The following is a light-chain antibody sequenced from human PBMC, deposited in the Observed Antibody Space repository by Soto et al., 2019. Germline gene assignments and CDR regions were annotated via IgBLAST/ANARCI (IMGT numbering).Light chain of an antibody. CDR1: SSDVGGYNY. CDR3: SSYTSFSTYV. V-gene: IGLV2-14*01. CDR2: EVS. J-gene: IGLJ1*01. Sequence: QSVLTQPASVSGSPGQSITISCTGTSSDVGGYNYVSWYQQHPGKAPKLMIYEVSNRPSGVSNRFSGSKSDNTASLTISGLQAEDEADYSCSSYTSFSTYVFGTGTKVTVL.